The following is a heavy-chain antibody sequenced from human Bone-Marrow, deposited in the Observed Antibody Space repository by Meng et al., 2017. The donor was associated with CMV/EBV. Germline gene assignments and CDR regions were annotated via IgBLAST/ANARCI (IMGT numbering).Heavy chain of an antibody. V-gene: IGHV3-9*01. D-gene: IGHD2-15*01. Sequence: SLKISCAASGFTFDDYAMHWVRQAPGKGLEWVSGISWNSGSIGYADSVKGRFTISRDNAKNSLYLQMNSLRAEDTAVYYCASGILPWNYYYGMDVWGQGTTVTVSS. CDR1: GFTFDDYA. CDR2: ISWNSGSI. CDR3: ASGILPWNYYYGMDV. J-gene: IGHJ6*02.